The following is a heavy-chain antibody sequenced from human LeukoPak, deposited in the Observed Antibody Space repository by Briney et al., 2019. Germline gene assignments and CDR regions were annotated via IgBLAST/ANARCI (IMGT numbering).Heavy chain of an antibody. D-gene: IGHD3-10*01. CDR3: AREKVGYGSGSYRPLDY. CDR2: INPNSGGT. J-gene: IGHJ4*02. V-gene: IGHV1-2*02. CDR1: GDTFTGYY. Sequence: GASVKVSCKASGDTFTGYYMHWVRQAPGQGLEWMGWINPNSGGTNYAQKFQGRVTMTRDTSISTAYMELSRLRSDDTAVYYCAREKVGYGSGSYRPLDYWGQGTLVTVSS.